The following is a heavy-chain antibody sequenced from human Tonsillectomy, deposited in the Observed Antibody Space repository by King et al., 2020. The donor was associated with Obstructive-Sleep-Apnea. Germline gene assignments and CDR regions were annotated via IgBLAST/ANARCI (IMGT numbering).Heavy chain of an antibody. CDR3: ARPNYRDTFDV. D-gene: IGHD5-24*01. CDR2: IYSRGGT. V-gene: IGHV4-31*03. Sequence: QLQLQESGPGLVKPSKTLSLTCSVSGGSIRSGDYYWHWIRQHPGQGLEWIGYIYSRGGTYYTPSLRSRVAMSMDTSKNQFSLRLTSVTAADTAMYYCARPNYRDTFDVWGQGTVVVVSS. J-gene: IGHJ3*01. CDR1: GGSIRSGDYY.